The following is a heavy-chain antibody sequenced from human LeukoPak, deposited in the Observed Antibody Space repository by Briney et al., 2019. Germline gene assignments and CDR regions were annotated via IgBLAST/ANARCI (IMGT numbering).Heavy chain of an antibody. CDR1: GYTLTSYY. CDR2: INPSGGST. V-gene: IGHV1-46*01. Sequence: ASVKVSCKASGYTLTSYYMHWVRQAPGQGLEWMGIINPSGGSTTYAQKFQGRVTMTRDTSASTGYMELSSLRSEDTAVYYCARVAYSSGWYFFDYWGQGTLVTVSS. D-gene: IGHD6-19*01. CDR3: ARVAYSSGWYFFDY. J-gene: IGHJ4*02.